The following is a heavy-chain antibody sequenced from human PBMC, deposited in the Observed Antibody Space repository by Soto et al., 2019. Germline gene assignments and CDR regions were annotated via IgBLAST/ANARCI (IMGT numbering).Heavy chain of an antibody. D-gene: IGHD1-1*01. CDR1: GFTFSAYA. V-gene: IGHV3-23*01. Sequence: EVQLLESGGGLVQPGGSLRLSCAASGFTFSAYAMGWVRQAPGKGLEWVSTIHGGGGATLYADSVKGRFTISRDDSKNTLYAQMNSLRAEDTAVYYCAKFEGHPLEYWYLDFWGRGTLVTVSS. CDR2: IHGGGGAT. CDR3: AKFEGHPLEYWYLDF. J-gene: IGHJ2*01.